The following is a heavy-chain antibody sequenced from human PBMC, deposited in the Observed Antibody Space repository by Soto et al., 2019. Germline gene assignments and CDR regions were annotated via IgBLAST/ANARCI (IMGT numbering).Heavy chain of an antibody. J-gene: IGHJ3*02. CDR1: GFTFSSYA. Sequence: EVQLLESGGGLVQPGGSLRLSCAASGFTFSSYAMSWVRQAPGMGLEWVSTIGGSGGSTYYGDSVKGRFTISRDSSKNTLYLQMSSLRAGDTAVYYCAKGFTNGASTRGGGNAFDIGGQGTRFTVSS. D-gene: IGHD7-27*01. CDR3: AKGFTNGASTRGGGNAFDI. CDR2: IGGSGGST. V-gene: IGHV3-23*01.